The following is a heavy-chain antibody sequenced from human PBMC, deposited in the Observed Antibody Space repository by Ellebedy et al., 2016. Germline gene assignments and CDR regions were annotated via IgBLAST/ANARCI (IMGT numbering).Heavy chain of an antibody. D-gene: IGHD1-1*01. CDR2: VFHTGTT. V-gene: IGHV4-59*02. CDR3: AKWNVDWYAFDV. J-gene: IGHJ3*01. CDR1: GGSVSSDY. Sequence: SETLSLTCNVSGGSVSSDYWNWIRRPPGKGLEWIGFVFHTGTTNYNPSLKSRVTMSVDTSKSQISLRLTSVTAADTAVYYCAKWNVDWYAFDVWGQGTLDTVSS.